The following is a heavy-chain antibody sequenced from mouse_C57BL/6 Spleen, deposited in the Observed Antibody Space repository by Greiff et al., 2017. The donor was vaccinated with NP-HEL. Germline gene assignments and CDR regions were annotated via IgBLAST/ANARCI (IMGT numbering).Heavy chain of an antibody. CDR2: IHPNSGST. Sequence: QVQLQQPGAELVKPGASVKLSCKASGYTFTSYWMHWVKQRPGQGLEWIGMIHPNSGSTNYNEKFKSKATLTVDKSSSTAYMQLSSLTSEDSAVYYCTLYYDYDEGSYYAMDYWGQGTSVTVSS. CDR1: GYTFTSYW. CDR3: TLYYDYDEGSYYAMDY. V-gene: IGHV1-64*01. J-gene: IGHJ4*01. D-gene: IGHD2-4*01.